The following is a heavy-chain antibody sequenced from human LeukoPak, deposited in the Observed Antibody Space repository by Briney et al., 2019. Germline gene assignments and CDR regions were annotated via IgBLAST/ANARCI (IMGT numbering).Heavy chain of an antibody. Sequence: SETLSLTCTVSGGSISSYYWSWIRQPPGKGLEWIGYIYYSGSTNYNPSLKSRVTISVDTSKNQFSLKLSSVTAADTAVYYCARVNWDIVVVPAAEGQGHWYFDLWGRGTLVTVSS. CDR1: GGSISSYY. J-gene: IGHJ2*01. V-gene: IGHV4-59*08. D-gene: IGHD2-2*01. CDR3: ARVNWDIVVVPAAEGQGHWYFDL. CDR2: IYYSGST.